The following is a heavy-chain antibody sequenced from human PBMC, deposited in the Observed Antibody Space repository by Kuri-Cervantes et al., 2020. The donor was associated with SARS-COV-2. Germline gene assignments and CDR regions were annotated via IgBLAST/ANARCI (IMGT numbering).Heavy chain of an antibody. J-gene: IGHJ4*02. Sequence: GGSLRLSCAASGFTFSSYGMHWVRQAPGKGLEWVANIKQDGSEKYYVDSVKGRFTISRDNAKNMLFLQMNSLRAEDTAVYYCVRDGDHWNFDYWGQGTLVTVSS. D-gene: IGHD1-1*01. CDR3: VRDGDHWNFDY. CDR1: GFTFSSYG. V-gene: IGHV3-7*01. CDR2: IKQDGSEK.